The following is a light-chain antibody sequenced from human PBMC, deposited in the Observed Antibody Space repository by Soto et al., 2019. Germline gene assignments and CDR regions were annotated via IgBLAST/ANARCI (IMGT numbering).Light chain of an antibody. V-gene: IGKV3-15*01. CDR1: QSVNSN. CDR2: GAS. Sequence: EIVMTQSPATLSVSPGESATLSCRASQSVNSNLAWYQQKPGQAPRLLIYGASTRATGVPARFSGSGSGTEFTLAASSLQSEACAVYVCQPYNNWPTFGQGTKVEIK. CDR3: QPYNNWPT. J-gene: IGKJ1*01.